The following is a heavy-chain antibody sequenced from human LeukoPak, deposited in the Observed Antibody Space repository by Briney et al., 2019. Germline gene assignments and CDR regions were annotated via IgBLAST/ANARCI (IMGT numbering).Heavy chain of an antibody. J-gene: IGHJ1*01. D-gene: IGHD1-26*01. V-gene: IGHV4-39*01. CDR3: ARRIVGATAYFQH. Sequence: SETLSLTCTVSGGSISSSSYYWGWIRQPPGKGLEWIGSIYYSGSTYYNPSLQSRVTISVDTSKNQFSLKLSSVTAADTDVYYCARRIVGATAYFQHWGQGTLVTVSS. CDR1: GGSISSSSYY. CDR2: IYYSGST.